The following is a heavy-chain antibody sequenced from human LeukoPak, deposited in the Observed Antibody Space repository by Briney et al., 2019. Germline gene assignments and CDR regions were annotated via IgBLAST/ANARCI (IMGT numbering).Heavy chain of an antibody. CDR2: IYSGGST. V-gene: IGHV3-53*01. Sequence: GGSLRLSCAASGFTVSSDYMSWVRQAPGKGLEWVSVIYSGGSTYYADSVKGRFTISRDNSKNTLYLQMNSLRAEDTAVYYCAAVVTATFFDYWGQGTLVTVSS. CDR1: GFTVSSDY. J-gene: IGHJ4*02. CDR3: AAVVTATFFDY. D-gene: IGHD2-21*02.